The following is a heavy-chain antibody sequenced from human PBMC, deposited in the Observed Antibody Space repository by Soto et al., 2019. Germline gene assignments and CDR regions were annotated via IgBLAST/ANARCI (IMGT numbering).Heavy chain of an antibody. Sequence: EVQLVESGGGLVQPGGSLRLSCAASGFTVSNNYMSWVRQAPGKGLEWVSILYSGGSMYYADSVKGRFTISRHNSENSLYLQMSSLRTEDTAVYYCARGRWDGSIYFDHWGQGTLVTVSS. V-gene: IGHV3-53*04. CDR3: ARGRWDGSIYFDH. CDR1: GFTVSNNY. D-gene: IGHD3-22*01. J-gene: IGHJ4*02. CDR2: LYSGGSM.